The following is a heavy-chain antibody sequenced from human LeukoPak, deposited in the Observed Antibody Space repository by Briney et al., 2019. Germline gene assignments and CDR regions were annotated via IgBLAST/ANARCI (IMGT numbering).Heavy chain of an antibody. J-gene: IGHJ6*02. CDR2: ISGSGGAT. CDR1: GFTFSSYG. CDR3: SKNDGYRYGRNYGMDV. D-gene: IGHD5-18*01. Sequence: GGSLRLSCAASGFTFSSYGMSWVRQAPGQGLEWVSGISGSGGATYYAGSVQGRFTMSRDNSKQTLYLQMNSLRAHDTAIYCRSKNDGYRYGRNYGMDVWGQGTTVTVSS. V-gene: IGHV3-23*01.